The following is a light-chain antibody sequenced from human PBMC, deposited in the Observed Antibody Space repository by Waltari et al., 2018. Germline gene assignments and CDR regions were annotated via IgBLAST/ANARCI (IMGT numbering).Light chain of an antibody. V-gene: IGKV1-5*03. J-gene: IGKJ2*01. CDR3: QQYETYPYT. CDR2: KES. CDR1: QSISPW. Sequence: EIQMTQSPSTLSASVGDRVTMTCRASQSISPWLAWYQQKPGKAPELLIYKESLLQSGVPSRFSGSGSGTEFTLTISSLQPADFATYYCQQYETYPYTFGQGTNVQMK.